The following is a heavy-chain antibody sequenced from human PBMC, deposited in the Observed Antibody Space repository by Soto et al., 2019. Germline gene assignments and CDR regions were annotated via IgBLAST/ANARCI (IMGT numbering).Heavy chain of an antibody. J-gene: IGHJ6*02. CDR1: GFTVSRNY. V-gene: IGHV3-53*01. CDR2: SYSGGTT. CDR3: ARVLEAYSNYGMDV. Sequence: PGGSLRLSCAASGFTVSRNYVSWVRQAPGKGLAWVSLSYSGGTTDYADSVKGRFTISRDKSKNTLYLQMNSLRAEDTAVYYWARVLEAYSNYGMDVWGQGTTVTVSS.